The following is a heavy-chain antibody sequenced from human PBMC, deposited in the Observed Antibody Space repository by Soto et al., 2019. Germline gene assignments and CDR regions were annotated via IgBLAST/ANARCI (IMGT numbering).Heavy chain of an antibody. CDR1: GFSFSTSGVG. D-gene: IGHD6-6*01. CDR3: ARGVATLPVFAFDV. V-gene: IGHV2-5*01. CDR2: IYWSGDE. J-gene: IGHJ3*01. Sequence: QMTLEESGPTLVKPTQTLTLTCSFSGFSFSTSGVGVGWVRQPPGKALEWLALIYWSGDEHYRPSLKSRLTITKDTSKNQVVLIMTNMDPVDTATYYCARGVATLPVFAFDVWGQGTTVTVSS.